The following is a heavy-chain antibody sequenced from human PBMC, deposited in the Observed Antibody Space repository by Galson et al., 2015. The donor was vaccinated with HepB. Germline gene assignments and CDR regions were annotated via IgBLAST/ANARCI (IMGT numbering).Heavy chain of an antibody. Sequence: TLSLTCTVSGGSISSSSYYWGWIRQPPGKGLEWIGSIYYSGSTYYNPSLKSRVTISVDTSKNQFSLKLSSVTAADTAVYYCARQRNCGGDCYELQLVDYFDYWGQGTLVTVSS. CDR3: ARQRNCGGDCYELQLVDYFDY. CDR1: GGSISSSSYY. CDR2: IYYSGST. V-gene: IGHV4-39*01. J-gene: IGHJ4*02. D-gene: IGHD2-21*02.